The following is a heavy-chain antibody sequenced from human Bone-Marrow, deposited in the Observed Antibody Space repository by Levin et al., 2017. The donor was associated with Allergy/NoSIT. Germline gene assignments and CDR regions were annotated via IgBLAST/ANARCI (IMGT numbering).Heavy chain of an antibody. J-gene: IGHJ6*02. V-gene: IGHV1-69*13. CDR3: ATTMVGANNGLDV. CDR2: IVPILGTP. D-gene: IGHD1-26*01. Sequence: GASVKVSCKASGGGFSGYAFAWVRQAPGQGLEWMGGIVPILGTPNYAQKNQGRVTILADESTSTAYMELSNLRSEDTATYYCATTMVGANNGLDVWGQGTTVTISS. CDR1: GGGFSGYA.